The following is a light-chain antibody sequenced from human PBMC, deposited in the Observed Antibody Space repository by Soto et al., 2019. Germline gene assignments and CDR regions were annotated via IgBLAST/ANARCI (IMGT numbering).Light chain of an antibody. V-gene: IGKV3D-15*01. Sequence: TQSPGTLSLSPGESATLSCRASQTVSITYLTWYQQKPGQAPRLLIFGASKRATGIPGRFSGSGSGTEFTLTISNLQSEDFAVYYCQHYNNWPFTFGQGTKVDIK. CDR3: QHYNNWPFT. J-gene: IGKJ2*01. CDR2: GAS. CDR1: QTVSITY.